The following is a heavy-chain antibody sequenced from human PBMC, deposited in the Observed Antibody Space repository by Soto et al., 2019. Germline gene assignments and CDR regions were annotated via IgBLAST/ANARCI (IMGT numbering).Heavy chain of an antibody. V-gene: IGHV4-34*01. CDR3: ARVFPGDYRDYYYYYMDV. CDR1: GGSFSGYY. J-gene: IGHJ6*03. CDR2: INHSGST. Sequence: SETLSLTCAVYGGSFSGYYWSWIRQPPGKGLEWIGEINHSGSTNYNPSLKSRVTISVDTSKNQFSLKLSSVTAADTAVYYCARVFPGDYRDYYYYYMDVWGKGTTVTVSS. D-gene: IGHD3-16*01.